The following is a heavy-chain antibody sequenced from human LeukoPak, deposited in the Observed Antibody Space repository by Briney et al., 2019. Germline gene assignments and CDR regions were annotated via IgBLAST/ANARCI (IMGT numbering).Heavy chain of an antibody. Sequence: KPSETLSLTCAVYGGSFSGYYWSWIRQPPGKGLEWIGYIYYSGSTYYNPSLKSRVTISVDTSKNQFSLKLSSVTTADTAVYYCARDNRPDDYGGFDHWGQGTLVTVSS. CDR1: GGSFSGYY. CDR3: ARDNRPDDYGGFDH. D-gene: IGHD4-23*01. J-gene: IGHJ4*02. V-gene: IGHV4-30-4*08. CDR2: IYYSGST.